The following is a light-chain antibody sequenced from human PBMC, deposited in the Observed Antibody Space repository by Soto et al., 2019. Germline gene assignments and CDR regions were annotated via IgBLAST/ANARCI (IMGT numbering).Light chain of an antibody. CDR3: QQYDTSPVT. V-gene: IGKV3-20*01. Sequence: EIVLTQSPGTLSLSPGERATLSCRTIQTLSDTYLAWYQQKPGQAPRLLIYGASTRATGVPERFSGSGSGTDFTLTIIRLEPEDFAVYYCQQYDTSPVTFGPGTRVEVK. CDR1: QTLSDTY. CDR2: GAS. J-gene: IGKJ1*01.